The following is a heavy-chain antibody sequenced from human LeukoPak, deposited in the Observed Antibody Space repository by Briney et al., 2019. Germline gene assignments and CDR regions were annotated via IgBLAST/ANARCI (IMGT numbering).Heavy chain of an antibody. V-gene: IGHV4-34*01. CDR2: ISHSGST. CDR3: ARHTTLRYFVSPTPTFDI. D-gene: IGHD3-9*01. Sequence: SETLSLTCAVYGGSFSNYYWNWIRQPPGKGLEWIGEISHSGSTNYNPSLKGRVTISIDTSKNQFSLKLSSVTAADTAVYYCARHTTLRYFVSPTPTFDIWGQGTLVTVSS. CDR1: GGSFSNYY. J-gene: IGHJ3*02.